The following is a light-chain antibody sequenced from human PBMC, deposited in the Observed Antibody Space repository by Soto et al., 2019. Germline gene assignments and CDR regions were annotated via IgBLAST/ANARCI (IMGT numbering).Light chain of an antibody. CDR2: GAS. CDR3: QHYGRSPWT. Sequence: EIVLTQSPGTLSVSPGERATLSCRASQSVSSSYLGWYQQKPGQAPRLLIYGASNRATDIPDRFSGSGSGTDFTLTIDRLEPEDLAVYYCQHYGRSPWTFGQGTKVEIK. V-gene: IGKV3-20*01. J-gene: IGKJ1*01. CDR1: QSVSSSY.